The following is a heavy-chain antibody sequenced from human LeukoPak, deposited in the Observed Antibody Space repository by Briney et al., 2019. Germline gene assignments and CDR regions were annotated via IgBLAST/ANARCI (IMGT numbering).Heavy chain of an antibody. CDR3: AKVGGGSYRFDY. J-gene: IGHJ4*02. Sequence: AGGSLRLSCAVSGFTFSDFWMNWVRRSPGKGLEWVASINQNGGETSYVDSVKGRFTISRDNPKNSLYLQMNSLRPEDTAVYYCAKVGGGSYRFDYWGQGTLVTVSS. CDR1: GFTFSDFW. CDR2: INQNGGET. V-gene: IGHV3-7*01. D-gene: IGHD1-26*01.